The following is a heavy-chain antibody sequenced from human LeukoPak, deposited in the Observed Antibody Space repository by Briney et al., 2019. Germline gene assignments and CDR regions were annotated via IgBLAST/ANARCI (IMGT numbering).Heavy chain of an antibody. CDR2: IYYSGST. CDR1: GGSISSYY. CDR3: ARARRWLQSGVDY. D-gene: IGHD5-24*01. V-gene: IGHV4-59*01. Sequence: SETLSLTCTVSGGSISSYYWSWIRQPPGKGLEWIGYIYYSGSTNYNPSLKSRVTISVDTSKNQSSLKLSSVTAADTAVYYCARARRWLQSGVDYWGQGTLVTVSS. J-gene: IGHJ4*02.